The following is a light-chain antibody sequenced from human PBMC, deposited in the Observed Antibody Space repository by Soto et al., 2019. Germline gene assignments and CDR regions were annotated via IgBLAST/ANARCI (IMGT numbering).Light chain of an antibody. J-gene: IGKJ5*01. CDR3: QQSYRTPPIT. CDR1: QSISSY. CDR2: AAS. Sequence: DIQMTQSPASLSASVGDRVTITCRASQSISSYLNWYQQKPGKAPKLLLYAASSLQSGVPSRFSGSGSGTDFTLTISSLQPEDFATYYCQQSYRTPPITFGQGTRLEI. V-gene: IGKV1-39*01.